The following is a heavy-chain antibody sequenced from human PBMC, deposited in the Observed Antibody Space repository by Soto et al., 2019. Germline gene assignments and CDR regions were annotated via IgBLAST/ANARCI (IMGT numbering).Heavy chain of an antibody. CDR2: ISYDGTKT. CDR1: GFTFSIYA. V-gene: IGHV3-30*18. D-gene: IGHD3-10*01. CDR3: AKDRGPRRQGRIDPFDY. J-gene: IGHJ4*02. Sequence: QVQLVESGGGVVQPGRSLRVSCAASGFTFSIYAMHWVRQAPGTGLEWVAVISYDGTKTYYADSVKGRFTISRDKSKNTVYLQMNSLRDEDTAVYYCAKDRGPRRQGRIDPFDYWGQGTLVTVSP.